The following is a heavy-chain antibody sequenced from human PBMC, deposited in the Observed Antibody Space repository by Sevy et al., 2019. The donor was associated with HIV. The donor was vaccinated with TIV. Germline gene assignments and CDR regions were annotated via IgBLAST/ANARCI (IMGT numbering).Heavy chain of an antibody. CDR1: GFTFSSYW. V-gene: IGHV3-7*01. Sequence: GGSLRLSCAASGFTFSSYWMSWFRQAPGKGLEGVANIKQDGSEKYYVDSVKGRFTISRDNAKNSLYLQMNSLRAEDTAVYYCAREGYCSSTSCYYYYYYGMDVWGQGTTVTVSS. CDR3: AREGYCSSTSCYYYYYYGMDV. D-gene: IGHD2-2*01. CDR2: IKQDGSEK. J-gene: IGHJ6*02.